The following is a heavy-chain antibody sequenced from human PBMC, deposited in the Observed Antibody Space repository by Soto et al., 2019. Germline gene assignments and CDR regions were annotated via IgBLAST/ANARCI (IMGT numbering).Heavy chain of an antibody. Sequence: QVQLQESGPGLVKPSETLSLTCTVSGGSISSYYWSWSRQPPGKGLEWVGYIYYSGSTNYNPSLKSRLTISVDTSKNQFSRKLSSVTAADTAVYYCARRYGSFFDIWGQGTMVTVSS. CDR3: ARRYGSFFDI. D-gene: IGHD3-10*01. CDR2: IYYSGST. V-gene: IGHV4-59*08. CDR1: GGSISSYY. J-gene: IGHJ3*02.